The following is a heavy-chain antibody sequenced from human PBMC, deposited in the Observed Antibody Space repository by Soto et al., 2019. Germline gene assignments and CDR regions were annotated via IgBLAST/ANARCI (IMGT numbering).Heavy chain of an antibody. D-gene: IGHD1-26*01. CDR3: VKDLRRWELGLYYYGMDV. V-gene: IGHV3-64D*06. CDR1: GFTFSSYA. Sequence: TGGSLRLSCSASGFTFSSYAMHWVRQAPGKGLEYVSAISSNGGSTYYADSVKGRFTISRDNSKNTLYLQMSSLRAEDTAVYYCVKDLRRWELGLYYYGMDVWGQGTTVTVSS. CDR2: ISSNGGST. J-gene: IGHJ6*02.